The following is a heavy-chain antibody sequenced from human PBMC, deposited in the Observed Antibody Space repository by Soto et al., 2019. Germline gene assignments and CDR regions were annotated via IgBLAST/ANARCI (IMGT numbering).Heavy chain of an antibody. CDR3: AKDLGWGRVVVAATLDY. J-gene: IGHJ4*02. D-gene: IGHD2-15*01. V-gene: IGHV3-30*18. CDR2: ISYDGSNK. Sequence: VAVISYDGSNKYYADSVKGRFTISRDNSKNTLYLQMNSLRAEDTAVYYCAKDLGWGRVVVAATLDYWGQGTLVTVSS.